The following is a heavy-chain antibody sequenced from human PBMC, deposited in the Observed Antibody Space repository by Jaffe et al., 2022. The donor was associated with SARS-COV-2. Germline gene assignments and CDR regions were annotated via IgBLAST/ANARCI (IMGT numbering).Heavy chain of an antibody. Sequence: EVQLVESGGGLVQPGRSLRLSCAASGFTFEDYAMNWVRQAPGKGLEWVSGISWNSGKIDYVDSVKGRFTISRDNAKNSLHLQMNSLRAEDTALYYCTKGGGASIGSTFRLDKWGQGTLVTVSS. D-gene: IGHD2-2*01. CDR1: GFTFEDYA. V-gene: IGHV3-9*01. J-gene: IGHJ4*02. CDR3: TKGGGASIGSTFRLDK. CDR2: ISWNSGKI.